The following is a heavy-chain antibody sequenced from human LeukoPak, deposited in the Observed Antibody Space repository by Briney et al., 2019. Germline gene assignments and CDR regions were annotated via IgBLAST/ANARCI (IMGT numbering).Heavy chain of an antibody. V-gene: IGHV1-46*01. Sequence: GASVKVCCKASGYTFTSYYMHWVRQAPGQGLEWMGIINPSGGSTSYAQKFQGRVTMTRDTSTSTVYMELSSLRSEDTAVYYCARDTTVTNLFDYWGQGTLVTVSS. D-gene: IGHD4-17*01. CDR3: ARDTTVTNLFDY. CDR1: GYTFTSYY. J-gene: IGHJ4*02. CDR2: INPSGGST.